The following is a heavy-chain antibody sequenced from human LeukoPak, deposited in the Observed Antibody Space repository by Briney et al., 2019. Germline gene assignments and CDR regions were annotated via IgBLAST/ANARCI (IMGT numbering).Heavy chain of an antibody. V-gene: IGHV1-18*01. D-gene: IGHD2-8*01. CDR2: IGTSSGST. J-gene: IGHJ6*02. Sequence: GASVKVSCKASGYTFTSYGISWVRQAPGQGLEWMGWIGTSSGSTNYAQKLQGRVTMTKDTSTSTVYMELWSLTSDDTAVYYCARESLEGVKYYYGMDVWGQGTTVTVPS. CDR3: ARESLEGVKYYYGMDV. CDR1: GYTFTSYG.